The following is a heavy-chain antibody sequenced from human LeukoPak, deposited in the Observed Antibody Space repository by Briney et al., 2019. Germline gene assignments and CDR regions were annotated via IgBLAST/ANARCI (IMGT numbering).Heavy chain of an antibody. J-gene: IGHJ2*01. Sequence: SETLSLTCTVSGGSISSYYWSWIRQPPGKGLEWIGYIYYSRSTNYNPSLKSRVTTSVDTSKNQFSLKLSSVTAADTAVYYCARGGKYYGDYWYFNLWGRGTLVTVSS. D-gene: IGHD4-17*01. CDR2: IYYSRST. V-gene: IGHV4-59*01. CDR1: GGSISSYY. CDR3: ARGGKYYGDYWYFNL.